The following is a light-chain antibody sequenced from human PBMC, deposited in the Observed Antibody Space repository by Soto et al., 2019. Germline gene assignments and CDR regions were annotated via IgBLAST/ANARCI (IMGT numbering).Light chain of an antibody. CDR3: QQYGSSIT. CDR2: GTS. V-gene: IGKV3-20*01. Sequence: IVLTQSQTTLSLSPGKRATLSCRAGQSVPRSYLAWYQQKPGQAPRLLIYGTSSRATGIPDRFSGSGSGTDFTLTISRLEPEDFAMFYCQQYGSSITFGQGTRLEIK. J-gene: IGKJ5*01. CDR1: QSVPRSY.